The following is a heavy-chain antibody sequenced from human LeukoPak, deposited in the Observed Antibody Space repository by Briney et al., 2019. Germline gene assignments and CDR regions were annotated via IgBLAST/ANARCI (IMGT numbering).Heavy chain of an antibody. V-gene: IGHV3-53*01. CDR1: GFTVSSNY. CDR2: IYSGGST. D-gene: IGHD5-18*01. J-gene: IGHJ4*02. CDR3: AKGYSYAYDY. Sequence: PGGSLRLSCAASGFTVSSNYMSWVRQAPGKGLEWVSLIYSGGSTYYADSVKGRFTISRDNSKNTLYLQMISLRAEDTAVYYCAKGYSYAYDYWGQGTLVTVSS.